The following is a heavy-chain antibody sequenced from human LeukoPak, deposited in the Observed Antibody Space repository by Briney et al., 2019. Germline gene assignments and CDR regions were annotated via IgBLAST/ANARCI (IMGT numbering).Heavy chain of an antibody. CDR2: TYYRSNLYN. J-gene: IGHJ4*02. V-gene: IGHV6-1*01. CDR1: GDSVSSNNAA. Sequence: SQTLSVTCVISGDSVSSNNAAWNWIRQSPSRGLEWLGRTYYRSNLYNDYAASVKSRITIKPDTSKNQFSLQLNSVTPEDTAVYYCALGAAGTYNYWGQGTLVTVSS. CDR3: ALGAAGTYNY. D-gene: IGHD6-13*01.